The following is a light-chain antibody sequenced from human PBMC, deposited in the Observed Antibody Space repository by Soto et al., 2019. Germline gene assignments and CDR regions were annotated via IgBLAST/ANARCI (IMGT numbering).Light chain of an antibody. V-gene: IGLV1-40*01. CDR1: SCNIGSGYD. CDR2: GNS. J-gene: IGLJ2*01. CDR3: QSYDSSLSVVV. Sequence: QSVLTQPPSVSVAPGQRVTISCTGTSCNIGSGYDVHWYQQLPGTAPKLLIYGNSNRPSGVPDRFSGSKSGTSASLTITGLQDEDEADYYCQSYDSSLSVVVFGGGTKLTVL.